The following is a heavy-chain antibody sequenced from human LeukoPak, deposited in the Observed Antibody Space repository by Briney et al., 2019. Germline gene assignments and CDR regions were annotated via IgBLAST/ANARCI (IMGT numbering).Heavy chain of an antibody. V-gene: IGHV1-18*01. CDR2: ISAYNGNT. D-gene: IGHD4-17*01. Sequence: ASAKVSCKASGYTFTSYGISWVRQAPGQGLEWMGWISAYNGNTNYAQKLQGRVTMTTDTSTSTAYMELRSLRSEDTAVYYCAREMGDYVSQNWFDPWGQGTLVTVSS. CDR3: AREMGDYVSQNWFDP. CDR1: GYTFTSYG. J-gene: IGHJ5*02.